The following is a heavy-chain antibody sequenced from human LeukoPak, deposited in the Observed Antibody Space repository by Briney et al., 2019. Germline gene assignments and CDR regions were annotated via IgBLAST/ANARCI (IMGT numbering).Heavy chain of an antibody. D-gene: IGHD2-15*01. J-gene: IGHJ4*02. Sequence: ASVKVSCKASGYTFTGYYMHWLRQAPGQGLEWMGWINPNSGGTNYAQKFQGRVTMTRDTSISTAYMELSRLRSDDTAVYYCARDHCSGDSCYSNYWGQGTLVTVSS. V-gene: IGHV1-2*02. CDR3: ARDHCSGDSCYSNY. CDR1: GYTFTGYY. CDR2: INPNSGGT.